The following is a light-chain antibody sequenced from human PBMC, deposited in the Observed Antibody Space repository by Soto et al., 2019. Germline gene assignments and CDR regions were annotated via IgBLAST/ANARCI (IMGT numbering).Light chain of an antibody. J-gene: IGLJ1*01. Sequence: QSALTQPASVSGSPEQSITISCTGTSSDVGGYNYVSWYQRHPGKAPKLMIYEVSNRPSGVSHRFSGSKSGNTASLTISGLQAEAEADYYCSSYTSSSTLYVFGTGTKVTVL. CDR2: EVS. CDR1: SSDVGGYNY. CDR3: SSYTSSSTLYV. V-gene: IGLV2-14*01.